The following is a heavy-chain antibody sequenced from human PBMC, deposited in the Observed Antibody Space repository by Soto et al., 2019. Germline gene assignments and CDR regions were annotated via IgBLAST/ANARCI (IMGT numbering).Heavy chain of an antibody. CDR2: INHSGST. CDR1: SGSFSGYY. D-gene: IGHD3-10*01. J-gene: IGHJ6*02. CDR3: ASGGIRKTYYYGSGRRGYGMDV. V-gene: IGHV4-34*01. Sequence: SETLSLTCAVYSGSFSGYYWSWIRQPPGKGLEWIGEINHSGSTNYNPSLKSRVTISVDTSKNQFSLKLSSVTAADTAVYYCASGGIRKTYYYGSGRRGYGMDVWGQGTTVTVSS.